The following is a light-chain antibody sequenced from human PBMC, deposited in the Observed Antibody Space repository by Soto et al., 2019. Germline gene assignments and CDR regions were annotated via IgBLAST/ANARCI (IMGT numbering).Light chain of an antibody. J-gene: IGKJ4*01. Sequence: EIVLTQSPGTLSLSPGERATLSCRASQSVSSSDLAWYQQKPGQAPRVLIYGASSRATGIPDRFSGSGSGTDFTLTISRLEPEDFAVYYCQQYGSSPLTFGGGTKVDIK. CDR1: QSVSSSD. CDR3: QQYGSSPLT. V-gene: IGKV3-20*01. CDR2: GAS.